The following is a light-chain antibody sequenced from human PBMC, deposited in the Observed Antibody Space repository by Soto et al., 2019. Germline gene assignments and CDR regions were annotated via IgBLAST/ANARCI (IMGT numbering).Light chain of an antibody. CDR1: SGHSSYA. Sequence: QSVLTQSPSASASLGASVKLTCTLSSGHSSYAIAWHQQQPEKGPRYLMKLNSDGSHSKGDGIPDRFSGPSSGAERYLTISNLRSEDEADYYCQTWGTGIWVFGGGAKVTVL. CDR2: LNSDGSH. J-gene: IGLJ3*02. V-gene: IGLV4-69*01. CDR3: QTWGTGIWV.